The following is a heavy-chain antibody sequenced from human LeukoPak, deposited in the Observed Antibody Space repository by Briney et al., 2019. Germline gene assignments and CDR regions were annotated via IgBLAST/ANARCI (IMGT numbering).Heavy chain of an antibody. CDR3: CKYYYDSSGYYDDY. V-gene: IGHV4-39*01. CDR1: GGSISGSSYY. Sequence: PSETLSLTCTVSGGSISGSSYYWGWVRQPPGEGLEWIVSIYYSGSTYYNPSLKSRVTISVYTSKNQFSLKLTSVTAADTAVYYCCKYYYDSSGYYDDYWGQGTLVTVSS. CDR2: IYYSGST. D-gene: IGHD3-22*01. J-gene: IGHJ4*02.